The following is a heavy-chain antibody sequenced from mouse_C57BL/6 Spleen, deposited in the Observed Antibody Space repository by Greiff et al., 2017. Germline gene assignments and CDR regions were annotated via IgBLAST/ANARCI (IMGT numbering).Heavy chain of an antibody. CDR1: GFTFSDYG. Sequence: DVKLVESGGGLVKPGGSLKLSCAASGFTFSDYGMHWVRQAPEQGLEWVAYISSGSSTIYYAATVKGRFTISRDNAKNTLFLQMTSLRSEDTAMYYCARGYDYDDYAMDYWGQGTSVTVSS. V-gene: IGHV5-17*01. CDR2: ISSGSSTI. D-gene: IGHD2-4*01. J-gene: IGHJ4*01. CDR3: ARGYDYDDYAMDY.